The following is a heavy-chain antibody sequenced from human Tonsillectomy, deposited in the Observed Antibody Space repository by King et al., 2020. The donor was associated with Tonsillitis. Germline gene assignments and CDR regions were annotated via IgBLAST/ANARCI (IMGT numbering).Heavy chain of an antibody. J-gene: IGHJ5*02. CDR2: INPNSGGT. V-gene: IGHV1-2*02. CDR3: ERELGCSSTSCYSKWLDP. CDR1: GYTFTGYY. Sequence: VQLVQSGAEVKKPGASVKVSCKASGYTFTGYYIHWVRQAPGQGLEWMGWINPNSGGTNYAQKFQGRVTLTRDTSISTAYMELSRLRSDDTAVYYCERELGCSSTSCYSKWLDPWGQGTLVTVSS. D-gene: IGHD2-2*01.